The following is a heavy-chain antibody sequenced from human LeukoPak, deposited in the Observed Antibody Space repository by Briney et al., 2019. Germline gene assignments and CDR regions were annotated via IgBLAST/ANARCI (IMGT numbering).Heavy chain of an antibody. V-gene: IGHV3-74*01. CDR3: ARDYAGTNWFDP. J-gene: IGHJ5*02. D-gene: IGHD1-26*01. Sequence: PGGSLRLSCAASGFTFSSYWMHWVRQAPGKGLVWVSRINSDGSSTSYADSEKGRFTISRDNAKNTLYLQMNSLRAEDTAVYYCARDYAGTNWFDPWGQGTLVTVSS. CDR1: GFTFSSYW. CDR2: INSDGSST.